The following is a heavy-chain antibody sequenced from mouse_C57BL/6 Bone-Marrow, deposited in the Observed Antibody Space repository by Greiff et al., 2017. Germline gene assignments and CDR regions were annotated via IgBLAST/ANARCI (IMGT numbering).Heavy chain of an antibody. Sequence: QVQLQQPGAELVKPGASVKLSCKASGYTFTSYWLQWVKQRPGQGLEWIGEIDPSDSYTNYNQKFKGKATLTVDTSSSTAYMQLSRLTSEDSAVYYGSRCGLFITTVIEAMDYWGQGTTVTVSS. CDR2: IDPSDSYT. D-gene: IGHD1-1*01. J-gene: IGHJ4*01. CDR3: SRCGLFITTVIEAMDY. CDR1: GYTFTSYW. V-gene: IGHV1-50*01.